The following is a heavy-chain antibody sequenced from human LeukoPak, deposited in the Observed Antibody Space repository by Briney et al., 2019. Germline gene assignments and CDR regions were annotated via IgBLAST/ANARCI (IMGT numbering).Heavy chain of an antibody. CDR3: VKVEGGTFDY. CDR2: ISSNGGST. CDR1: GFTFSSYA. V-gene: IGHV3-64D*06. D-gene: IGHD1-14*01. Sequence: GGFLRLSCSASGFTFSSYAMHWVRQAPGKGLEYVSAISSNGGSTYYADSVKGRFTISRDNSKNTLYLQMSSLRAEDTAVYYCVKVEGGTFDYWGQGTLVSVSS. J-gene: IGHJ4*02.